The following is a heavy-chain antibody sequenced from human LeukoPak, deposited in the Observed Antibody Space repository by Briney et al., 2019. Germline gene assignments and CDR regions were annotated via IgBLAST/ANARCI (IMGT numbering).Heavy chain of an antibody. V-gene: IGHV1-8*01. D-gene: IGHD3-10*01. J-gene: IGHJ5*02. Sequence: GASVKVSCKASGYTFTSYDINWVRQATGQGLEWMGWMNPNRGNTGYAQKFQGRVTMTRKTSISTAYMELSSLRSEDTAVYYCARGRYYYGSGSYSQNWFDPWGQGTLVTVSS. CDR2: MNPNRGNT. CDR3: ARGRYYYGSGSYSQNWFDP. CDR1: GYTFTSYD.